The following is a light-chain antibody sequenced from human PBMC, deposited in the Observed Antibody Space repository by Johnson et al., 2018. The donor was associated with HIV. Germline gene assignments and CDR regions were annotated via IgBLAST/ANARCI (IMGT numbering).Light chain of an antibody. CDR2: ENN. Sequence: QSVLTQPPSVSAAPGQKVTISCSGSSSNIGNNYVSWYQQLPGTAPKLLIYENNKRPSGIPDRFSGSKSGTSATLGITGLQTGDEADYYCGTWDSSLSAYVFGTCTKVTVL. V-gene: IGLV1-51*02. CDR1: SSNIGNNY. CDR3: GTWDSSLSAYV. J-gene: IGLJ1*01.